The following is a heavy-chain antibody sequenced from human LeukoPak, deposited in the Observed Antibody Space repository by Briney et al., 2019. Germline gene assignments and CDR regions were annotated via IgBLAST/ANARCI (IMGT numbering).Heavy chain of an antibody. D-gene: IGHD3-10*01. CDR1: GGSFSSGSYY. V-gene: IGHV4-61*01. CDR2: IYYSGST. Sequence: ASETLSLTCTVSGGSFSSGSYYWSWIRQPPGKGLEWIGYIYYSGSTNYNPSLKSRFTISVNTSKNQYSLRLSSVTAADTAVYYCARDNYYGSGSYPYWGQGTLVTVSS. CDR3: ARDNYYGSGSYPY. J-gene: IGHJ4*02.